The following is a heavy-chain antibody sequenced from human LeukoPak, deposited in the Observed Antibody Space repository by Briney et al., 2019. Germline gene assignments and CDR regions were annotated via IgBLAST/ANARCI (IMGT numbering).Heavy chain of an antibody. CDR1: GYTFTSYG. Sequence: GASVKVSCKASGYTFTSYGISWVRQAPGQGLEWMGIINPSGGSTSYAQKFQGRVTMTRDTSTSTVYMELSSLRSEDTAVYYCARAPWELPEFDYWGQGTLVTVSS. D-gene: IGHD1-26*01. CDR3: ARAPWELPEFDY. J-gene: IGHJ4*02. CDR2: INPSGGST. V-gene: IGHV1-46*01.